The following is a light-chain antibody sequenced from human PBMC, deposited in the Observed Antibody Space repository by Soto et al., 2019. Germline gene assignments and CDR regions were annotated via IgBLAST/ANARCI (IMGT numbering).Light chain of an antibody. CDR1: TGAVTSGHY. V-gene: IGLV7-46*01. CDR2: DTS. J-gene: IGLJ2*01. Sequence: QAVVTQEPSLTVSPGGTVTLTCGSSTGAVTSGHYPYWFQQKPGQAPRTLIYDTSNKHSWTPARFSGSLLGGKAALTLSCAQPEDEAEYYCLLSYSGARWVFGGGTKVTVL. CDR3: LLSYSGARWV.